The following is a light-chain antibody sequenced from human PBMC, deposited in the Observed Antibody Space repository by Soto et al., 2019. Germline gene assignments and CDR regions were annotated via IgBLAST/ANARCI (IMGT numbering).Light chain of an antibody. CDR3: SSYTRSSTLV. J-gene: IGLJ1*01. CDR1: SSDVGGYNY. V-gene: IGLV2-14*01. CDR2: DVS. Sequence: QSALTQPASVSGSPGQSITISCTGTSSDVGGYNYVSWYQQHPGKAPKLMIYDVSNRPSGVSNRFSGSKSGNTASLTISWLQAEDEADYYCSSYTRSSTLVFAIGTKVTVL.